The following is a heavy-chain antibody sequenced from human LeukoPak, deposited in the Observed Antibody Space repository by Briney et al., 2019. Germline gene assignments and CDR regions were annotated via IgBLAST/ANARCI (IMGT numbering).Heavy chain of an antibody. J-gene: IGHJ3*02. CDR3: ARGVVIDAFDI. CDR1: GGTFNSYA. V-gene: IGHV1-69*01. CDR2: IIPIFGTA. D-gene: IGHD2-21*01. Sequence: SVKVSFKASGGTFNSYAISWVRQAPGQGLGWMGGIIPIFGTANYAQKFQGRVTITADESTSTAYMELSSLRSEDTAVYYCARGVVIDAFDIWGQGTMVTVSS.